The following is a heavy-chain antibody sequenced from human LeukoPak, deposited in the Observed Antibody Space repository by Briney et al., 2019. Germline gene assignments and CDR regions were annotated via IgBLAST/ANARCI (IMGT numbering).Heavy chain of an antibody. CDR2: IYYSGST. D-gene: IGHD3-3*01. CDR3: ARHLRGGIFGFDY. J-gene: IGHJ4*02. CDR1: GGSISSSSYY. V-gene: IGHV4-39*01. Sequence: PSETLSLTCTVSGGSISSSSYYWGWIRQPPGKGLEWIGSIYYSGSTYYNPSLKSRVTISVDTSKNQFSLKLSSVTAADTAVYYCARHLRGGIFGFDYWGQGTLVPVSS.